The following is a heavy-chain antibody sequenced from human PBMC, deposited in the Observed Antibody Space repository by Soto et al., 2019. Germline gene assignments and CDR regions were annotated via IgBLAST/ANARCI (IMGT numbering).Heavy chain of an antibody. V-gene: IGHV2-5*02. CDR1: GFSLSTSGVG. D-gene: IGHD4-17*01. CDR3: AHRQRTVYFDY. Sequence: QITLKESGPTLVKPTQTLTLTCTFSGFSLSTSGVGVGWIRQPPGKALEWLALIYWDDDKRYSPSLKSRLTITEDTSKNQVVLTMTNMDPVDTAPYYCAHRQRTVYFDYWGQGTLVTVAS. CDR2: IYWDDDK. J-gene: IGHJ4*02.